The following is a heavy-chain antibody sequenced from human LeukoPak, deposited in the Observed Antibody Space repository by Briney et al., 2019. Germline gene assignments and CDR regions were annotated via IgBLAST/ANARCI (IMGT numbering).Heavy chain of an antibody. CDR1: GFAFNSYG. CDR3: AKATSIGYSYFDY. V-gene: IGHV3-23*01. J-gene: IGHJ4*02. D-gene: IGHD3-22*01. Sequence: GGSLRLSCAASGFAFNSYGMSWVRQAPGKGLEWVSGISGSGGTTHYADSVKGRFTISRDNSKNTLFLQMNSLRAEDTAGFYCAKATSIGYSYFDYWGQGTLVTVSS. CDR2: ISGSGGTT.